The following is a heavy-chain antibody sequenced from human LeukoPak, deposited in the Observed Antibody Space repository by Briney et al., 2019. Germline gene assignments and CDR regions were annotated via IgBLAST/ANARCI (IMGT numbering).Heavy chain of an antibody. Sequence: GGFLRLSCAASGFTFSSSWMHWVRQAPEKGLVWVSRINSDGSSTSYADSVKGRFTISRDNAKNTLFLQMNSLRAEDTAVYYCAKAASDCSSTSCYLQPRGYYGMDVWGQGTTVTVSS. V-gene: IGHV3-74*01. CDR2: INSDGSST. CDR1: GFTFSSSW. D-gene: IGHD2-2*01. CDR3: AKAASDCSSTSCYLQPRGYYGMDV. J-gene: IGHJ6*02.